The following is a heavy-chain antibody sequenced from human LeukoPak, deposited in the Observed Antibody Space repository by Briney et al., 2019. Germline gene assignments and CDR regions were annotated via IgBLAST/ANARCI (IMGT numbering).Heavy chain of an antibody. CDR2: IKQDGSEK. CDR1: GFTFSDYY. Sequence: PGGSLRLSCAASGFTFSDYYMSWIRQAPGKGLEWVANIKQDGSEKYYVDSVKGRFTISRDNAKNTLYLQMNSLRAEDTAVYYCAKTVVGHFDYWGQGTLVTVSS. CDR3: AKTVVGHFDY. J-gene: IGHJ4*02. D-gene: IGHD2-15*01. V-gene: IGHV3-7*03.